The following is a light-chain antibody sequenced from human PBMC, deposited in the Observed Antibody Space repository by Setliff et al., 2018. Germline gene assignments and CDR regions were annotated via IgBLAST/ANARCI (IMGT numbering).Light chain of an antibody. CDR1: GSDVGGYDY. CDR2: DVI. Sequence: QSVLTQPASVSGSPGQTIILSCTGTGSDVGGYDYISWYQLHPGKVPKLMIYDVINRPSGVSDRCSGSKSGNTASLTISGLQSEDEATYYCISYLYSQTLYVFGTGTKVTVL. V-gene: IGLV2-14*03. CDR3: ISYLYSQTLYV. J-gene: IGLJ1*01.